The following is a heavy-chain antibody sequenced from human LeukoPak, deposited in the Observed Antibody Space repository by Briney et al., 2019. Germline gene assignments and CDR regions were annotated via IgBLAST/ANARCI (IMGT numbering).Heavy chain of an antibody. V-gene: IGHV3-23*01. CDR3: AKGQETESRLDS. CDR1: GFTFSSYS. J-gene: IGHJ4*02. Sequence: PGGSLRLSCAASGFTFSSYSMNWVRQAPGKGLEWVSGIRHSDGNTYYADSVKGRFTISSDKSKNILFLQMNSLRAEDTALYYCAKGQETESRLDSWGQGTLVTVSS. CDR2: IRHSDGNT. D-gene: IGHD1-1*01.